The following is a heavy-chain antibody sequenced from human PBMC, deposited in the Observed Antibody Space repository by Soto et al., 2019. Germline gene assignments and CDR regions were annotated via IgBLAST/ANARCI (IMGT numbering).Heavy chain of an antibody. J-gene: IGHJ6*02. Sequence: QVQLVESGGGVVQSGRSLRLSCAASGFTFNIYGLHWVRQTPGKGLEWVAAISFDGSTRSYADSAKGRFTISRDDSKKTLHLVVNSLRSEDTAVYYCGRDTSMGGRYYYGVDVWGQGTTVTVSS. D-gene: IGHD2-15*01. CDR1: GFTFNIYG. V-gene: IGHV3-30*03. CDR2: ISFDGSTR. CDR3: GRDTSMGGRYYYGVDV.